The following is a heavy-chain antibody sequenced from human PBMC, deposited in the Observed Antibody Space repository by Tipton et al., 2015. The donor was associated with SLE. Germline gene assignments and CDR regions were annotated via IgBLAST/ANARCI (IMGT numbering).Heavy chain of an antibody. D-gene: IGHD3-9*01. CDR3: ARGPPPFYWLGGNWFDP. CDR1: GFTFSSYG. V-gene: IGHV3-30*02. J-gene: IGHJ5*02. Sequence: GSLRLSCAASGFTFSSYGTHWVRQAPGKGLEWVAFIRYDGSNKYYADSVKGRFTISRDNADNSLHLQMNSLRVEDTAVYYCARGPPPFYWLGGNWFDPWGQGTLVTVSS. CDR2: IRYDGSNK.